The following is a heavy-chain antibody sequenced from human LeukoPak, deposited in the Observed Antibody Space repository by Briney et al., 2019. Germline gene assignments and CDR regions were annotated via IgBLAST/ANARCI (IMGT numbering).Heavy chain of an antibody. J-gene: IGHJ5*02. CDR2: IHSSGYT. CDR1: GGSISGSY. V-gene: IGHV4-4*09. CDR3: TKRQGPTSGSYDYFDP. D-gene: IGHD1-26*01. Sequence: PSETLSLICTVSGGSISGSYWSWIRQPPGQGLEWIAYIHSSGYTNYNPSLKSRVTISVDTSNNQFSLKVTSVTAADTAMYYCTKRQGPTSGSYDYFDPWGQGALVTVSS.